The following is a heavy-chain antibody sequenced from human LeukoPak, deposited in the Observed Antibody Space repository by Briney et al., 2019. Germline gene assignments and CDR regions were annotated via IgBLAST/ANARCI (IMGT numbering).Heavy chain of an antibody. Sequence: GRSLRLSCAASGFTFSGSAMHWVRQASGKGLEWVGRIRSKANSYATAYATSVKGGFTISRDDSKNTAYLQMNSLKTEDTAVYYCTRPRWGYYDSSGYNDAFDIWGQGTMVTVSS. CDR3: TRPRWGYYDSSGYNDAFDI. D-gene: IGHD3-22*01. CDR2: IRSKANSYAT. CDR1: GFTFSGSA. J-gene: IGHJ3*02. V-gene: IGHV3-73*01.